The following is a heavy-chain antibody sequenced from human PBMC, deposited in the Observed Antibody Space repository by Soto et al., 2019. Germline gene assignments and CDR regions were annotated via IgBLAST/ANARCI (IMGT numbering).Heavy chain of an antibody. CDR2: INHSGST. V-gene: IGHV4-34*01. D-gene: IGHD2-2*01. CDR1: GGSFSGYY. Sequence: SETLSLTCAVYGGSFSGYYWSWIRQPPGKGLEWIGEINHSGSTNYNPSLKSRVTISVDTSKNQFSLKLSSVTAADTAVYYCARGPRVSPYCSSTSCYRVQGYYYYMDVWGKGTTVTVS. J-gene: IGHJ6*03. CDR3: ARGPRVSPYCSSTSCYRVQGYYYYMDV.